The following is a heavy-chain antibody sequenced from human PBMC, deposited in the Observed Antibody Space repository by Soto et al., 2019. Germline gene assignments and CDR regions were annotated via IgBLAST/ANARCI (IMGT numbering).Heavy chain of an antibody. J-gene: IGHJ4*02. CDR2: IIPILGIA. D-gene: IGHD6-13*01. V-gene: IGHV1-69*02. CDR1: GGTFSSYT. CDR3: ARALIAAAGDY. Sequence: QVQLVQSGAEVKKPGSSVKVSCKASGGTFSSYTISWVRQAPGQGLEWMGRIIPILGIANYAQKFQGRVTXTXXKPTRTAYMELSSLRSEDTAVYYCARALIAAAGDYWGRGTLVTVSS.